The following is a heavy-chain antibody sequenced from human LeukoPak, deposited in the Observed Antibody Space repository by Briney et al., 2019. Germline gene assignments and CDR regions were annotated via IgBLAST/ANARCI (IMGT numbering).Heavy chain of an antibody. V-gene: IGHV3-30*03. D-gene: IGHD3-3*01. J-gene: IGHJ5*02. CDR2: IAHDGSRK. CDR3: TRYDSSRFDP. CDR1: GFTFSGYG. Sequence: PGGSLRLSCAASGFTFSGYGMHWVRQAPGKGLEWVTGIAHDGSRKHYAASVRGRFTISRDNSRHTMDLQMNSLRVEDTAVYHCTRYDSSRFDPWGQGT.